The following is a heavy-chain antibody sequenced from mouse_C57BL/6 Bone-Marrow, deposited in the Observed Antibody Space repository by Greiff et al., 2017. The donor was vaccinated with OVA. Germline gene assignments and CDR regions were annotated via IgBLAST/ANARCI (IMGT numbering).Heavy chain of an antibody. CDR2: IDPENGDT. CDR1: GFNIKDDY. V-gene: IGHV14-4*01. CDR3: TLHYYGSSSVDY. Sequence: EVKLQQSGAELVRPGASVKLSCTASGFNIKDDYMHWVKQRPEQGLEWIGWIDPENGDTEYASKFQGKATITADTSSNTAYLQLSSLTSEDDAVDYCTLHYYGSSSVDYWGQGTTLTVSS. J-gene: IGHJ2*01. D-gene: IGHD1-1*01.